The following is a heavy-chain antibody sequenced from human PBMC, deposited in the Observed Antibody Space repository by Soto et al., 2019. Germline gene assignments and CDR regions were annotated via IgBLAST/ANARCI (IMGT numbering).Heavy chain of an antibody. CDR2: INHSGST. CDR1: GGSFSGYY. V-gene: IGHV4-34*01. D-gene: IGHD3-10*01. Sequence: SETLSLTCAVYGGSFSGYYWSWIRQPPGKGLEWIGEINHSGSTNYNPSLKSRVTISVDTSKNQFSLKLSSVTAADTAVYYCASPPGGGGGDYWGQGTLVTVSS. J-gene: IGHJ4*02. CDR3: ASPPGGGGGDY.